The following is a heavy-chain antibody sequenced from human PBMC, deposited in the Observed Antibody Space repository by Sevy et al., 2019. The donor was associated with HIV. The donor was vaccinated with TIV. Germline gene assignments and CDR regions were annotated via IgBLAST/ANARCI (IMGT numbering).Heavy chain of an antibody. V-gene: IGHV1-24*01. CDR1: GYTLTELS. CDR2: FDPEDGET. D-gene: IGHD5-12*01. J-gene: IGHJ4*02. CDR3: STDLKTIAATTAFDY. Sequence: ASVKVSCKVSGYTLTELSMHWVRQAPGKGLEWMGGFDPEDGETIYAQKFQGRVTMTEDTSTDTAYMELSRLRAEDTAVYYCSTDLKTIAATTAFDYWGQGTLVTVSS.